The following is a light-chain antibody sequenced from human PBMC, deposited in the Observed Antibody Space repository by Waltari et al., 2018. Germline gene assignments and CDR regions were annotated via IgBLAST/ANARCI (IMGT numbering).Light chain of an antibody. CDR2: TAS. CDR1: QNINRF. V-gene: IGKV1-39*01. Sequence: DIQMTQSPSPLSASVGDRVTITCRTSQNINRFLNWYQHKPGEAPKLLIYTASSMQGGVPSRFSGSGSGTEFSLTISNLQPEDFATYYCQQSYSIPFTFGQGTKVEIK. CDR3: QQSYSIPFT. J-gene: IGKJ2*01.